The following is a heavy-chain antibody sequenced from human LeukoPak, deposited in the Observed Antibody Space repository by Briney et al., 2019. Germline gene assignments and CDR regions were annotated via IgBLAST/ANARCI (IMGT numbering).Heavy chain of an antibody. V-gene: IGHV3-30*02. Sequence: PGGSLRLSCAASGFTFSNAWMSWVRQAPGKGLEWVAFIRYDGSNKYYADSVKGRFTISRDNSKNTLYLQMNSLRAEDTAVYYCAKDKTTVTTDWYFDLWGRGTLVTVSS. J-gene: IGHJ2*01. CDR2: IRYDGSNK. CDR1: GFTFSNAW. D-gene: IGHD4-11*01. CDR3: AKDKTTVTTDWYFDL.